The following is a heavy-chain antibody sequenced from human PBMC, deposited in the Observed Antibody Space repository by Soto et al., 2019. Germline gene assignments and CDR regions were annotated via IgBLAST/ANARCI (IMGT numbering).Heavy chain of an antibody. CDR3: ARDKARLTGTPSWYYYYGMDV. V-gene: IGHV3-21*01. Sequence: GGSLILSSAASGVTFSSYSMNWVRQAPGKGLEWVSSISSSSSYIYYADSVKGRFTISRDNAKNSLYLQMNSLRAEDTAVYYCARDKARLTGTPSWYYYYGMDVWGQGTTVTVSS. J-gene: IGHJ6*02. D-gene: IGHD1-7*01. CDR2: ISSSSSYI. CDR1: GVTFSSYS.